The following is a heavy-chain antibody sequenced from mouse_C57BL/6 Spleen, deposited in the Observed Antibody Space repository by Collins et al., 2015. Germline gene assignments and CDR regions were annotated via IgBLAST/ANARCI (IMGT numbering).Heavy chain of an antibody. CDR3: NAFTTASWFAY. D-gene: IGHD1-2*01. CDR2: IDPENGDT. V-gene: IGHV14-4*02. J-gene: IGHJ3*01. Sequence: EVQLQQSGAELVRSGASVKLSCTASGFNIKDYYMHWVKQRPEQGLEWIGWIDPENGDTEYAPKFQGKATMTADTSSNTAYLQLSSLTSEDTAVYYCNAFTTASWFAYWGQGTLVTVSA. CDR1: GFNIKDYY.